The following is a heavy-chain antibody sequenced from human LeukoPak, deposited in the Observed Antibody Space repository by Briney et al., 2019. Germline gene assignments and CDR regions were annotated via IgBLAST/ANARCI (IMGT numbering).Heavy chain of an antibody. CDR1: GGSFSDSY. Sequence: NPSETLSLTCAVYGGSFSDSYWSWIRQPPGEGLEWVGEISHSGDTNYNPSLKSRVTISLGAAKIQSSLNLSYVTAADTAVYYCARGSNSVAYWGQGTLVTVSS. CDR2: ISHSGDT. V-gene: IGHV4-34*01. CDR3: ARGSNSVAY. D-gene: IGHD4-23*01. J-gene: IGHJ4*02.